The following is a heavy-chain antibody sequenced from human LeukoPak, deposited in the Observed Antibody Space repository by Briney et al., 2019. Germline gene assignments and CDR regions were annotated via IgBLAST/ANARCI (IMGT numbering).Heavy chain of an antibody. Sequence: GGSLRLSCAASGFTFSRYSMNWVRQAPGKGLEWVSSISNTGSYISYAEFVKGRFSISRDNAKNSLYLQMNSLRAEDMAVYYCARSGSSTTPFWGKGTTVTISS. CDR1: GFTFSRYS. CDR3: ARSGSSTTPF. V-gene: IGHV3-21*01. D-gene: IGHD2-2*01. J-gene: IGHJ6*04. CDR2: ISNTGSYI.